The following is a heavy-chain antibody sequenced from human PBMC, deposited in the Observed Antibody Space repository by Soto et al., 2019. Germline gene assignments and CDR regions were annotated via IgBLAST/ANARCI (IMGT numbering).Heavy chain of an antibody. J-gene: IGHJ6*02. CDR1: GFTFSSYA. CDR3: AKADTHDSTIFGVVIRYYYGMDV. V-gene: IGHV3-23*01. Sequence: PGGSLRLSCAASGFTFSSYAMSWVRQAPGKGLEWVSAISGSGGSTYYADSVKGRFTISRDNSKNTLYLQMNSLRAEDTAVYYCAKADTHDSTIFGVVIRYYYGMDVWGQGTTVTVSS. D-gene: IGHD3-3*01. CDR2: ISGSGGST.